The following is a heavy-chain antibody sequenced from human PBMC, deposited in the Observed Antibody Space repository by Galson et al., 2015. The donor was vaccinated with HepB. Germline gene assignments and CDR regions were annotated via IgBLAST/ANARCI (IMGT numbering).Heavy chain of an antibody. CDR2: LSGSGDST. V-gene: IGHV3-23*01. J-gene: IGHJ4*02. D-gene: IGHD6-13*01. Sequence: SLRLSCAASGFTFNHYAMNWVRQAPGKGLEWVSSLSGSGDSTFYADSVKGRFTISRDNSKNTVFLQMNSLRVEDTGIYYCAKERYGSWYGDDYWGQGALVTVSS. CDR1: GFTFNHYA. CDR3: AKERYGSWYGDDY.